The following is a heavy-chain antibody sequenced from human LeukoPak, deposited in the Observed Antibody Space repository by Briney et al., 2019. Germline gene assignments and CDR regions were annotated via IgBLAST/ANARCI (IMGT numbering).Heavy chain of an antibody. Sequence: GGTLRLSCAASGFTFSGYGMGWVRQAPGKGLEWVSSIDSSGGYMFYADSVKGRFIISRDNAKDSLYLQMNSLRVEDTAVYYCLRGDRRDYWGQGTLVTVSS. V-gene: IGHV3-21*06. J-gene: IGHJ4*02. CDR3: LRGDRRDY. CDR1: GFTFSGYG. CDR2: IDSSGGYM.